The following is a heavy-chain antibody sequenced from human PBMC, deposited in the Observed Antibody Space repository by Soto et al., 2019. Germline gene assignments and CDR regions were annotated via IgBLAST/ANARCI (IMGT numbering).Heavy chain of an antibody. Sequence: QVQLVESGGGVVQPGTSLRLSCAASGFSFSTYTMHWVRQAPGNGLEWVALISNDGSNKYFADSVKGRFTISRDNSKNILYLQMNRLRRADTAVYYCAREPTRESFSASDAFDIWGQGTMVTVSS. CDR2: ISNDGSNK. J-gene: IGHJ3*02. D-gene: IGHD3-3*01. CDR3: AREPTRESFSASDAFDI. CDR1: GFSFSTYT. V-gene: IGHV3-30-3*01.